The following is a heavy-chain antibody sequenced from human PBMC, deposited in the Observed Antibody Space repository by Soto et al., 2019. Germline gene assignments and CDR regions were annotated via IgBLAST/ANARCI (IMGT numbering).Heavy chain of an antibody. CDR2: ISAYNGNT. Sequence: ASVKVSCKASGYNFTRYGISWVRQAPGQGLEWMGWISAYNGNTNYAQKLQGRVTMTTDTSTSTAYMELGNLRSDDTAVYYCARSRPPKNYCTNGVCYFAGLYFDYWGPGTLVTVSS. D-gene: IGHD2-8*01. J-gene: IGHJ4*02. V-gene: IGHV1-18*04. CDR1: GYNFTRYG. CDR3: ARSRPPKNYCTNGVCYFAGLYFDY.